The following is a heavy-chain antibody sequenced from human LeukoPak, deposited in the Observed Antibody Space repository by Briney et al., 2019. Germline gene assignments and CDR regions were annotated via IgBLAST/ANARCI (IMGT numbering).Heavy chain of an antibody. D-gene: IGHD6-19*01. V-gene: IGHV3-23*01. CDR1: GFTFSSYA. J-gene: IGHJ6*02. CDR2: ITVRGGRT. Sequence: GGSLRLSCAASGFTFSSYAMSWVRQAPGKGLEWVSAITVRGGRTYSADSVKGRFTISRDNSKNTLYLQMNSLRAEDTAVYYCAKSSRRGYSSGWYYYGMDVWGQGTTVTVSS. CDR3: AKSSRRGYSSGWYYYGMDV.